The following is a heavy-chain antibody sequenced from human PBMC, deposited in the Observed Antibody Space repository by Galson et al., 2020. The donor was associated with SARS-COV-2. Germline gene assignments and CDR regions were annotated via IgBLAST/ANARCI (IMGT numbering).Heavy chain of an antibody. CDR3: AKEGGSYAYYYYGMDV. Sequence: GGSLRLSCAASGFTFSSYGMHWVRQAPGKGLEWVALLSYDGSNKYYGDSVKGRITISRDNSKNSLYLQVNSLRAEDTAVYYCAKEGGSYAYYYYGMDVWGLGTTVTVSS. CDR1: GFTFSSYG. V-gene: IGHV3-30*18. D-gene: IGHD3-16*01. CDR2: LSYDGSNK. J-gene: IGHJ6*02.